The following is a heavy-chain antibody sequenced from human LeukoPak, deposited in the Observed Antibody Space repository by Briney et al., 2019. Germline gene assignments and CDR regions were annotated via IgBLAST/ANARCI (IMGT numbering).Heavy chain of an antibody. D-gene: IGHD5-24*01. J-gene: IGHJ4*02. V-gene: IGHV4-61*02. Sequence: SETLSLTCTVSGGSFSSGLYYWTWLRQPAGKGLEWLGRIYISGSTNYNPSLKSRVTISRDTSKNEFSLKLSSVTAADTAVYYCARDSRRDGYNLDYWGRGTLVTVSS. CDR3: ARDSRRDGYNLDY. CDR1: GGSFSSGLYY. CDR2: IYISGST.